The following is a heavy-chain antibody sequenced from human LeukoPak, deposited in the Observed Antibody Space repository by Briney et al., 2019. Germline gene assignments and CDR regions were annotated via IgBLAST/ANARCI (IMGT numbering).Heavy chain of an antibody. CDR1: GFTFSSYA. Sequence: GRSLRLSCAASGFTFSSYAMHWVRQAPGKGLEWVAVISYDGSNKYYADSVKGRFTISRDNSKNTLYLQMNSLRAEDTAVYYCARDLVATSFDYWGQGTLVTGSS. J-gene: IGHJ4*02. D-gene: IGHD5-12*01. V-gene: IGHV3-30*01. CDR3: ARDLVATSFDY. CDR2: ISYDGSNK.